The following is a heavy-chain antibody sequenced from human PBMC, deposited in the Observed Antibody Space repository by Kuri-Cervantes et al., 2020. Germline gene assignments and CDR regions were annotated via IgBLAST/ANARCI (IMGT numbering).Heavy chain of an antibody. CDR2: ISYDGSNK. CDR1: GFTFSSYG. Sequence: GESLKISCAASGFTFSSYGMHWVRQAPGKGLEWVAVISYDGSNKYYADSVKGRFTISRDNSKNTLYLQMNSLRAEDTAVYYCADIYDVDYWGQGTQVTVSS. D-gene: IGHD3-16*01. CDR3: ADIYDVDY. J-gene: IGHJ4*02. V-gene: IGHV3-30*03.